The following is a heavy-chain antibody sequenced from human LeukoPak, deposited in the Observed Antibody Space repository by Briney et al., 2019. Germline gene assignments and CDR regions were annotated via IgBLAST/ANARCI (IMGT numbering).Heavy chain of an antibody. D-gene: IGHD3-10*01. CDR3: ARVVYGSGTHYDS. CDR1: GFTFSSYA. V-gene: IGHV3-30*04. Sequence: GGSLRLSCAASGFTFSSYAMHWVRQAPGKGLEWVAVISYDGSNKYYADSVKGRFTISRDNSKNTLYLQMNSLRDEDTAIYYCARVVYGSGTHYDSWGQGTLVTVSS. J-gene: IGHJ4*02. CDR2: ISYDGSNK.